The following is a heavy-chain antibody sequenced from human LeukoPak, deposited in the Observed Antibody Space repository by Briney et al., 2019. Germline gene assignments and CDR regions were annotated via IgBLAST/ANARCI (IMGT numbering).Heavy chain of an antibody. CDR1: GRSINSGGYY. Sequence: PSETLSLTCIVSGRSINSGGYYWSWIRQHPGKGLEWIGYIYYSGSTYYNPSLKSQVTISVDTSKNQFSLKLNSVTAADTAVYYCARELGGSFDCWGQGTLVTVSS. CDR2: IYYSGST. D-gene: IGHD3-16*01. V-gene: IGHV4-31*01. J-gene: IGHJ5*01. CDR3: ARELGGSFDC.